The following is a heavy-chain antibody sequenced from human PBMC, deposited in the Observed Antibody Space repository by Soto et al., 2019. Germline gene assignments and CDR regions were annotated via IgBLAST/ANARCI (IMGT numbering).Heavy chain of an antibody. Sequence: XSVKVSCKASGYTFNKYAMHWVRRAPGQRLEWMGWINAGTGDTKYSQKVQGRVTITRDTSASTAYMELSSLRSEDTAVYYCAREEIVAISPAKTDFYGLDVWGQGTTVTVSS. V-gene: IGHV1-3*01. CDR1: GYTFNKYA. J-gene: IGHJ6*02. D-gene: IGHD2-2*01. CDR2: INAGTGDT. CDR3: AREEIVAISPAKTDFYGLDV.